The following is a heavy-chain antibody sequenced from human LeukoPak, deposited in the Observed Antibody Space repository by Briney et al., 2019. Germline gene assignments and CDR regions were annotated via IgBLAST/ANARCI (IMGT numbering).Heavy chain of an antibody. V-gene: IGHV3-21*01. J-gene: IGHJ4*02. Sequence: SGGSLRLSCEASGFTFSRYGMSWVRQAPGKGLEWVSSISSSSNYIYYADSVKGRFSISRDNAKNSLYLQMNSLRADDTAVYYCASLSAAPRSGLSILFDCWGQGTLVTVSS. CDR2: ISSSSNYI. D-gene: IGHD6-13*01. CDR3: ASLSAAPRSGLSILFDC. CDR1: GFTFSRYG.